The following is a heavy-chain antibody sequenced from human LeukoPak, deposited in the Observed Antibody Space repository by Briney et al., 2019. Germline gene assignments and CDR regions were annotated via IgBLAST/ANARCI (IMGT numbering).Heavy chain of an antibody. Sequence: ASVKVSCKASGYTFTSNGIIWVRQAPGQGLEWMGWISAYNGNTNYAQKLQGRVTITTDTSTSTAYMELRRLKSDDTAVYYCASLKNYYDSSGYLVTDAFDIWGQGTMVTVSS. CDR3: ASLKNYYDSSGYLVTDAFDI. CDR1: GYTFTSNG. D-gene: IGHD3-22*01. V-gene: IGHV1-18*01. CDR2: ISAYNGNT. J-gene: IGHJ3*02.